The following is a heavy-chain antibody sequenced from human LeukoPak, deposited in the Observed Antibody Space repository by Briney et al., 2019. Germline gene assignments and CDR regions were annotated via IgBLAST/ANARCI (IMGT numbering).Heavy chain of an antibody. CDR3: ARDSRRGVKFDP. CDR2: IYTSGST. D-gene: IGHD2-8*01. Sequence: SQTLSLTCTVSGGSISRGSYYWRWIRQPAGKGLEWIGRIYTSGSTNYNPSLKSRVTISVDTSKNQFSLKLSSVTAADTAVYYCARDSRRGVKFDPWVQGTLVTVSS. V-gene: IGHV4-61*02. CDR1: GGSISRGSYY. J-gene: IGHJ5*02.